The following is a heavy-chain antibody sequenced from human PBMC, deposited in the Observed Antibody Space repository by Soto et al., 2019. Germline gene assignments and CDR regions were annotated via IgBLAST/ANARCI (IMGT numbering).Heavy chain of an antibody. CDR2: ISGSGGST. CDR1: GGTLSIYA. J-gene: IGHJ4*02. Sequence: TLGSLRLPCTVSGGTLSIYAMSWIRQAPGKGLEWVSAISGSGGSTYYADSVKGRFTISRDNSKNTLYLQMTSLRAEDTAVYYCLNGPTYCGSTSCYHQEFDYWGKGTLVTV. V-gene: IGHV3-23*01. D-gene: IGHD2-2*01. CDR3: LNGPTYCGSTSCYHQEFDY.